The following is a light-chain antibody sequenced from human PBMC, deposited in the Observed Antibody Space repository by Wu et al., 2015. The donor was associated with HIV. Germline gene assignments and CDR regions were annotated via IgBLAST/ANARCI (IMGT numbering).Light chain of an antibody. CDR3: LQDYDYPYS. CDR1: QVIRKD. J-gene: IGKJ2*03. Sequence: AIQMTQSPSFLSASIGDRVTITCRASQVIRKDLAWYQQKPGKAPKLLIYPASTSHSGVPSRFSGSGSDTDFTLTISSLQPEDFATYYCLQDYDYPYSFGQGTKLEIK. CDR2: PAS. V-gene: IGKV1-6*01.